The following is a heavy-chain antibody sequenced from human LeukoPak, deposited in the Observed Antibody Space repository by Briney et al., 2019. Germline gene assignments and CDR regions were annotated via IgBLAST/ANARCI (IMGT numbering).Heavy chain of an antibody. V-gene: IGHV3-21*01. CDR3: ARERGEGDYSNYLY. CDR1: GFTFSSYS. CDR2: ISKSGSYI. D-gene: IGHD4-11*01. Sequence: GGSLRLSCAASGFTFSSYSMNWVRQAPGKGLEWVSSISKSGSYIYYADSLKGRFTISRDNAKNSLYLQMNSLRAEDTAVYYCARERGEGDYSNYLYWGQGTLVTVSS. J-gene: IGHJ4*02.